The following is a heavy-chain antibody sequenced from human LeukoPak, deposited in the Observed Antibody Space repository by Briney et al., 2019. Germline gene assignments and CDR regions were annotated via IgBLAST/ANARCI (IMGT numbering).Heavy chain of an antibody. J-gene: IGHJ4*02. Sequence: SETLSLTCAVSGGPFSGYFWSWIRQPPGKGLEWIGEIHNSGTTNYNPTLNSRVTISEDTSKNQFYLNLSSVTAADTAVYYCARRYYYNLGSFPFDFWGQGTLVTVSS. CDR3: ARRYYYNLGSFPFDF. CDR1: GGPFSGYF. D-gene: IGHD3-10*01. V-gene: IGHV4-34*01. CDR2: IHNSGTT.